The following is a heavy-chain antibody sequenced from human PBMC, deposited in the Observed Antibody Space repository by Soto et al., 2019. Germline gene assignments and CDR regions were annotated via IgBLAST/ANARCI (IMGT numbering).Heavy chain of an antibody. J-gene: IGHJ4*02. V-gene: IGHV4-61*01. D-gene: IGHD5-18*01. CDR1: GGSVSSGSYY. Sequence: QVQLQESGPGLVKPSETLSLTCTVSGGSVSSGSYYWSWIRQPPGKGLEWIGYIYYSGSTNYNPSLKSRVTMAVDTSKNQFSLKLSSVTAADTAVYYCARRAVDTVVGVKFDYWGQGTLVTVSS. CDR3: ARRAVDTVVGVKFDY. CDR2: IYYSGST.